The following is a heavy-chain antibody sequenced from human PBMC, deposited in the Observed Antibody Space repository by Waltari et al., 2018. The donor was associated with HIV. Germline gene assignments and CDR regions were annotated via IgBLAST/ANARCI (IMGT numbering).Heavy chain of an antibody. CDR2: ISQSGTT. J-gene: IGHJ6*02. CDR3: ARDRLSVTTRGGYYYGLDV. D-gene: IGHD4-17*01. CDR1: GGSIRSGGYT. Sequence: QLQLQESGPGLVKPSQTMSLTCAVSGGSIRSGGYTWTWLRQPPGKGLEWIGYISQSGTTYYNPSLQSRVTISLDRSKNQFSLKLRSVTAADTAVYYCARDRLSVTTRGGYYYGLDVWGQGTTVTVSS. V-gene: IGHV4-30-2*01.